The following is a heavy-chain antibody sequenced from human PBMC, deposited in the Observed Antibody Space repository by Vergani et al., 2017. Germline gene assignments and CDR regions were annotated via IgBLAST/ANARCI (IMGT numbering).Heavy chain of an antibody. J-gene: IGHJ4*02. CDR1: GFTFSSYW. D-gene: IGHD2/OR15-2a*01. V-gene: IGHV3-7*01. CDR2: IQQDGSET. Sequence: EVHLVESGGGLVQPGGSLRLSCAASGFTFSSYWMGWVRQSPGKGREWVANIQQDGSETYYVDSVKGRFTISRDSAKNSMYLQMNSLRAEDTAVYYCARDTYRFFDFWGQGTLVTVSS. CDR3: ARDTYRFFDF.